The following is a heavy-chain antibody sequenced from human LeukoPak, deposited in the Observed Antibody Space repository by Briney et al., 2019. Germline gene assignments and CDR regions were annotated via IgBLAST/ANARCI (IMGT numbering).Heavy chain of an antibody. V-gene: IGHV3-11*06. Sequence: GGSLRLSCEASGFTFSDYYMSWIRQAPGKGLEWISYISGSSSHINYADSVKGRFTISRDNAKKSVYLQMDSLRAEDTAVYYCARDQIGSWWGQGTLVIVSS. CDR3: ARDQIGSW. D-gene: IGHD6-13*01. CDR2: ISGSSSHI. J-gene: IGHJ4*02. CDR1: GFTFSDYY.